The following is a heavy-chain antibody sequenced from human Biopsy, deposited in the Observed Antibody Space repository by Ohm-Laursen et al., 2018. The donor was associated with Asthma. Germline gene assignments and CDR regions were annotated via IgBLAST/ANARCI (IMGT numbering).Heavy chain of an antibody. J-gene: IGHJ5*02. CDR1: GFTFSSSW. Sequence: SLRLSCAASGFTFSSSWMHWVRQVPGKGLVWVSRVNGDGRSTSYADSVKGRFTISRDNAKNTLYLQMNSLRAEDTALYYCARVSSYLAFGPWGQGTLVTVSS. CDR3: ARVSSYLAFGP. V-gene: IGHV3-74*01. D-gene: IGHD3-10*01. CDR2: VNGDGRST.